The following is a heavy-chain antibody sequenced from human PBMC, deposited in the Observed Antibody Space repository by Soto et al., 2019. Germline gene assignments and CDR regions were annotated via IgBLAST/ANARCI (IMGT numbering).Heavy chain of an antibody. CDR3: ARSVAGRGVYYYYGMDV. Sequence: QVQLVQSGAEVKKPGASVKVSCKASGYTFTGYYMHWVRQAPGQGLEWMGWINPNSGGTNYAQKFQGWVTMTRDTSISTAYMELSRLRSDDTAVYYCARSVAGRGVYYYYGMDVWGQGTTVTGSS. V-gene: IGHV1-2*04. CDR2: INPNSGGT. J-gene: IGHJ6*02. D-gene: IGHD6-19*01. CDR1: GYTFTGYY.